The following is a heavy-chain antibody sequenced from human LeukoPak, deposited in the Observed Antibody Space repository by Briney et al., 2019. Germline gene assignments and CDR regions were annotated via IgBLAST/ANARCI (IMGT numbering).Heavy chain of an antibody. CDR2: IYPGDSDT. D-gene: IGHD2-2*01. J-gene: IGHJ4*02. CDR3: ARLPPSTDF. CDR1: GYSFSNHW. Sequence: GESLKISCKGSGYSFSNHWIGWVRQMPGKGLEWMGIIYPGDSDTRYSPSFQGQVTISADKSISTAYLQWGSLKASDTAMYYCARLPPSTDFWGQGTLVTVSS. V-gene: IGHV5-51*01.